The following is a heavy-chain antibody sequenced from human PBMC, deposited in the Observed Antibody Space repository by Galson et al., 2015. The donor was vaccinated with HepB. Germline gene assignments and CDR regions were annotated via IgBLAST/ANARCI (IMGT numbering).Heavy chain of an antibody. J-gene: IGHJ4*02. Sequence: SVKVSCKASGYTFTSYGISWVRQAPGQGLEWMGWISAYNGNTNYAQKLQGKVTMTTDTSTSTAYMELRSLRSDDTAVYYCARAKLRYFDWLPYFDYWGQGPLVTGSS. V-gene: IGHV1-18*01. CDR3: ARAKLRYFDWLPYFDY. CDR2: ISAYNGNT. CDR1: GYTFTSYG. D-gene: IGHD3-9*01.